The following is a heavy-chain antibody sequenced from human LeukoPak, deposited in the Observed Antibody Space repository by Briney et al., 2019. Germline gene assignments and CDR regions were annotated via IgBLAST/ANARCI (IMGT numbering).Heavy chain of an antibody. Sequence: GGSLSLACEATGFDFSADYMTWTRQAPGKGLEWVAYISPGGDAIYYGDSVKGRFIVSRENAKNALYLEMNRLRAEDTAVYYCAREIVYYMDVWGKGATVTVSS. CDR3: AREIVYYMDV. V-gene: IGHV3-11*01. CDR2: ISPGGDAI. J-gene: IGHJ6*03. D-gene: IGHD2-15*01. CDR1: GFDFSADY.